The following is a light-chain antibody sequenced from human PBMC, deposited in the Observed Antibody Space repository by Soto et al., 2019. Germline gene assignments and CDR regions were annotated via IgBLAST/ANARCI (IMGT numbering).Light chain of an antibody. CDR3: LQANRVPLS. V-gene: IGKV1-12*01. J-gene: IGKJ5*01. CDR2: AAS. Sequence: TQTPGTLSLSPGERATLSCRASQSVTSSHLAWYQQKPGKAPKLLIYAASSLQSGVPPRFSGSGSGTDFTLTISSLQPEDFAIYYCLQANRVPLSFGQGTRLEIK. CDR1: QSVTSS.